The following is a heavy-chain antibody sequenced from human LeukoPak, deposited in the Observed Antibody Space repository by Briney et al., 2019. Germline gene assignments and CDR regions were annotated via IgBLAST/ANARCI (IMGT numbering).Heavy chain of an antibody. D-gene: IGHD3-22*01. CDR2: ISSSSSTI. J-gene: IGHJ4*02. Sequence: PGGSLRLSCAASGFTFSSYSMNWVRQAPGKGLEWVSYISSSSSTIYYADSVKGRFTISRDNAKNSLYLQMNSLRAEDTAVYYCARDDDYYDSSGYPWYFDYWGQGTLVTVSS. CDR1: GFTFSSYS. V-gene: IGHV3-48*01. CDR3: ARDDDYYDSSGYPWYFDY.